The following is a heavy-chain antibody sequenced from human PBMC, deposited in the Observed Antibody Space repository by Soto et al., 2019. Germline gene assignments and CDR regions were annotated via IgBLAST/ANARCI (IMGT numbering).Heavy chain of an antibody. CDR3: ARDLVTYYDSSGRLAHDAFDI. Sequence: QVQLVESGGGVVQPGRSLRLSCAASGFTFSSYAMHWVRQAPGKGLEWVAVISYDGSNKYYADSVKGRFTISRDNSKNTLYLQMNSLRAEDTAVYYCARDLVTYYDSSGRLAHDAFDIWGQGTMVTVSS. CDR2: ISYDGSNK. V-gene: IGHV3-30-3*01. CDR1: GFTFSSYA. D-gene: IGHD3-22*01. J-gene: IGHJ3*02.